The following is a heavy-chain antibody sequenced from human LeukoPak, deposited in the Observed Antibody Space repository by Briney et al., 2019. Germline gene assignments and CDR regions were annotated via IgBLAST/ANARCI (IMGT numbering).Heavy chain of an antibody. CDR1: GFTFSTLS. V-gene: IGHV3-30*02. CDR3: AKDVAYTFDY. J-gene: IGHJ4*02. CDR2: IHYDGYTT. Sequence: GGSLRLSCAASGFTFSTLSMSWVRQGPGLGLEWLAYIHYDGYTTNYADSVKGRFTISRENSKNTLYLQMNSLRTEDTAVYYCAKDVAYTFDYWGQGTLVTVSS. D-gene: IGHD3-16*01.